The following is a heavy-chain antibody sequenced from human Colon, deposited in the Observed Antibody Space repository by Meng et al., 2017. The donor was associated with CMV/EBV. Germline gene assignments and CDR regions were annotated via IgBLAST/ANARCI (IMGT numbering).Heavy chain of an antibody. CDR3: ARACRQLSNCYLDS. V-gene: IGHV3-11*01. D-gene: IGHD4-11*01. CDR1: GFPLTSYY. CDR2: ISGSGRTI. J-gene: IGHJ4*02. Sequence: GGSLRLSCAASGFPLTSYYMAWIRQAPGQGLEWISHISGSGRTITYADSVKGRFTISRDSAMNSLYLQMDSLRPEDTAVYFCARACRQLSNCYLDSWGQGIQVTVSS.